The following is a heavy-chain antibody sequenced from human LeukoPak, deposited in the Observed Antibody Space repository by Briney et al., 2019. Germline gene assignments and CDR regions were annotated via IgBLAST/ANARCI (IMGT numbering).Heavy chain of an antibody. CDR1: GFTLSSYG. Sequence: GRSLRLSCAASGFTLSSYGMHWVRQAPGKGLEWVAVIWYDGSNKYYADSVKGRFTISRDNSKNTLYLQMNSLRAEDTAVYYCARDSRNDFDFQHWGQGTLVTVSS. V-gene: IGHV3-33*01. D-gene: IGHD2-21*02. CDR3: ARDSRNDFDFQH. J-gene: IGHJ1*01. CDR2: IWYDGSNK.